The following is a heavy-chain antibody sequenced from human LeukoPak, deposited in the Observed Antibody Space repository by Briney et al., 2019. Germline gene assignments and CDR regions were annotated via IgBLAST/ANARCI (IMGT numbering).Heavy chain of an antibody. CDR1: GYTFTSYG. J-gene: IGHJ5*02. D-gene: IGHD7-27*01. CDR3: ARAPPHPTGAPFDP. Sequence: VASVKVSCKASGYTFTSYGISWVRQAPGQGLEWMGWISAYNGNTNYAQKLQGRVTMTTDTSTSTAYMELRSLRSDDTAVYYCARAPPHPTGAPFDPWGQGTLVTVSS. V-gene: IGHV1-18*01. CDR2: ISAYNGNT.